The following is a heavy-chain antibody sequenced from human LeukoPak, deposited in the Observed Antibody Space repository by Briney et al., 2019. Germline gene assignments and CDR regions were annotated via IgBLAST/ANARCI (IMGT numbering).Heavy chain of an antibody. D-gene: IGHD3-10*01. J-gene: IGHJ4*02. CDR1: RYTFTSYY. CDR3: ARDYGSGSYYFLY. Sequence: GASVKVSCKASRYTFTSYYMHWVRQAPGQGLEFLGVINPSDTSTSYAQKFQGRVTMTRDTSTSTVYMELSSLRSEDTAVYYCARDYGSGSYYFLYWGQGTLVTVSS. V-gene: IGHV1-46*01. CDR2: INPSDTST.